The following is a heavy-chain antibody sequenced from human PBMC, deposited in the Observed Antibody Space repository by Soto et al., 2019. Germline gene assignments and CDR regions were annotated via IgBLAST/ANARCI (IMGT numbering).Heavy chain of an antibody. D-gene: IGHD2-2*03. J-gene: IGHJ4*02. Sequence: QVQLVQSGAEVKKPGASVKVSCKASGYTFTSYYMHWVRQAPGQGLEWMGIINPSGGSTSYAQKFQGRVTMTRDTSTSTVYMELSSLRSEDTAVYYCARNGHRGCCSSTSCYPWNWGQGTLVTVSS. V-gene: IGHV1-46*01. CDR2: INPSGGST. CDR1: GYTFTSYY. CDR3: ARNGHRGCCSSTSCYPWN.